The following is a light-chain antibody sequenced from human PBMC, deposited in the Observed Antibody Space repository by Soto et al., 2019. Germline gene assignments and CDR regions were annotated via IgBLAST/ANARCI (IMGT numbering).Light chain of an antibody. Sequence: QSALTQPPSASGSPGQSVTISCTGTSSDVGGYNYVSWYQQHPGNAPKLMIYEVSKRPSVVPDRFSGSKSGNTASLTVSGLQAEDEADYYCSSYAGSNNWNFGTGTKLTVL. CDR1: SSDVGGYNY. CDR3: SSYAGSNNWN. CDR2: EVS. J-gene: IGLJ1*01. V-gene: IGLV2-8*01.